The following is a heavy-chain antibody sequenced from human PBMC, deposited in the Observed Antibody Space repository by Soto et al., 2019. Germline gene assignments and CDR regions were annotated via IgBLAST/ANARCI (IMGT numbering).Heavy chain of an antibody. V-gene: IGHV3-21*01. D-gene: IGHD4-4*01. J-gene: IGHJ4*02. Sequence: GGSLLIPCASSELNFSSYSVNWVRPAPGKGLEWVSSISSSSSYIYSADSVQGRFTISRDNAKNSLYLQMNSLRAEDTAVYDGARDDYSNFDYWGQGTLVTFSS. CDR3: ARDDYSNFDY. CDR1: ELNFSSYS. CDR2: ISSSSSYI.